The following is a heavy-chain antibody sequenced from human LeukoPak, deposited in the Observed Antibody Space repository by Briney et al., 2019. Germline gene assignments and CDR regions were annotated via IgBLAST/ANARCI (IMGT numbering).Heavy chain of an antibody. CDR2: IYYTGTT. V-gene: IGHV4-59*01. CDR3: ASYSYYYDSSGYFDY. J-gene: IGHJ4*02. D-gene: IGHD3-22*01. Sequence: SETLSLTCTVSGGSIRNYGWNWIRQSPGKGLEWIGYIYYTGTTNYNPSLKSRVTISIDRFKNQFSLRLSSVTVADTAVYYCASYSYYYDSSGYFDYWGQGTLVTVSS. CDR1: GGSIRNYG.